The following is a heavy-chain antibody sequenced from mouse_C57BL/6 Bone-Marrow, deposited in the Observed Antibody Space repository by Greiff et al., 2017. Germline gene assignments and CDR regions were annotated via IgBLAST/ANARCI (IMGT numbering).Heavy chain of an antibody. V-gene: IGHV1-61*01. CDR1: GYTFTSYW. J-gene: IGHJ4*01. Sequence: QVQLQQSGAELVRPGSSVKLSCKASGYTFTSYWMDWVKQRPGQGLEWIGNIYPSDSETHYNQKFKDKATLTVDKSSSTAYMQLSSLTSEDSAVYYCALNWDWAMDYWGQGTSVTVSS. CDR2: IYPSDSET. D-gene: IGHD4-1*01. CDR3: ALNWDWAMDY.